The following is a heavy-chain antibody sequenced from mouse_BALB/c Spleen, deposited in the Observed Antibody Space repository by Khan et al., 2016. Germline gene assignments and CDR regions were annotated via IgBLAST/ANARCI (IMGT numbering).Heavy chain of an antibody. D-gene: IGHD1-1*01. CDR3: ARFPRHYSVRRLDY. CDR1: GFNIKDTY. V-gene: IGHV14-3*02. J-gene: IGHJ2*01. Sequence: VQLKQSGAELVKPGASVKLSCTASGFNIKDTYMHWVKQRPEQGLEWIGRIDPANGKTKYDPKFQGKATISSDTSSNTAYLQLSSLTSEDTAIYSCARFPRHYSVRRLDYWGPGSPLTVSS. CDR2: IDPANGKT.